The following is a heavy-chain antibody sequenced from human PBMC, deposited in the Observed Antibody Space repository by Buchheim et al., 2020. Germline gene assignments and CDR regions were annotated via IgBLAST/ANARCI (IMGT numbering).Heavy chain of an antibody. V-gene: IGHV3-30-3*01. J-gene: IGHJ6*02. Sequence: QVQLVESGGGVVQPGRSLRLSCAASGFIFSSYAMHWVRQAPGKGLEWVAVISHDGTNTYYADSVKGRFTISSDTSKNTLFLEMNSLRAEDTAVYYCARDLGLTIFGVDFYGMDVWGQGTT. CDR3: ARDLGLTIFGVDFYGMDV. D-gene: IGHD3-3*01. CDR2: ISHDGTNT. CDR1: GFIFSSYA.